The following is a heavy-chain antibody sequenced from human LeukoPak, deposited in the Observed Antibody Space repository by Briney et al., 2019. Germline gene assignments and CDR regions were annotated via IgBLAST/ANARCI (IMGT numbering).Heavy chain of an antibody. CDR3: ARVTVSSSEVIFDH. J-gene: IGHJ4*02. CDR2: ISSRSTYI. CDR1: GFPFSSYY. Sequence: KPGGSLRLSCAASGFPFSSYYVNWVRQAPGKGLEWVSCISSRSTYIFYSDSVRGRFAISRDDARNSLHLQLNSLRAEDTAVYYCARVTVSSSEVIFDHWGQGSLVTVSS. D-gene: IGHD1-20*01. V-gene: IGHV3-21*01.